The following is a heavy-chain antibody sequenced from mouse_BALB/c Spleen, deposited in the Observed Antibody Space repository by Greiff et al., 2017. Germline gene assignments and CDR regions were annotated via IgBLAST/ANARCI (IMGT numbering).Heavy chain of an antibody. CDR1: GFTFSSYA. Sequence: DVKLVESGGGLVKPGGSLKLSCAASGFTFSSYAMSWVRQTPEKRLEWVATISSGGSYTYYPDSVKGRFTISRDNAKNTLYLQMSSLRSEDTAMYYCARQLRGYAMDYWGQGTSVTVSS. V-gene: IGHV5-9-3*01. J-gene: IGHJ4*01. CDR2: ISSGGSYT. CDR3: ARQLRGYAMDY.